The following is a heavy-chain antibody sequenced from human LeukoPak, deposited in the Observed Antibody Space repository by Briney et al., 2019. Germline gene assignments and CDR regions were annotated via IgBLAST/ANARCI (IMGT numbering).Heavy chain of an antibody. Sequence: GGSLRLSCEASGFTSSTFANFAMSWVRQAPGKGLEWVSDISGSGGSTYYADSVKGRFTISRDSSKNTLYLQMNSLRAEDTAVYYCARGIHIAAAEEYFQHWGQGTLVTVSS. CDR1: GFTSSTFA. CDR3: ARGIHIAAAEEYFQH. CDR2: ISGSGGST. J-gene: IGHJ1*01. D-gene: IGHD6-13*01. V-gene: IGHV3-23*01.